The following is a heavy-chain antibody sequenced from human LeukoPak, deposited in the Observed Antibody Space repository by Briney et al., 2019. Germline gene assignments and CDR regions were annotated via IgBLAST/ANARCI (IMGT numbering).Heavy chain of an antibody. V-gene: IGHV3-49*04. J-gene: IGHJ4*02. D-gene: IGHD2-15*01. CDR2: IRSKAYGGTT. CDR3: TRVYCSGGSCLTYYLDY. Sequence: GGSLRLSCTSSGFTFGDYAMSWVRQAPWKGLEWVGFIRSKAYGGTTEYAASVKGRFTISRDDSRSIAYPQMNSLTIEDTAVYYCTRVYCSGGSCLTYYLDYWGQGTLVTVSS. CDR1: GFTFGDYA.